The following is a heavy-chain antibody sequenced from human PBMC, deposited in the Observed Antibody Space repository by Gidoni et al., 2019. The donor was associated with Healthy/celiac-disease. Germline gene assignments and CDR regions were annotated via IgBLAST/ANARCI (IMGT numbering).Heavy chain of an antibody. CDR2: GYYSGST. J-gene: IGHJ3*02. D-gene: IGHD6-19*01. CDR1: GGSISSSSYY. Sequence: QLQLQESGPGLVKPSETLSHTCTVAGGSISSSSYYWGWIRQPPGKGLEWIGSGYYSGSTYYHPSLKSRVTISVDTSKNQFSLKLTSVTSADTAVYYCATLAPGGWPTGAFDIWGQGTMVTVSS. CDR3: ATLAPGGWPTGAFDI. V-gene: IGHV4-39*01.